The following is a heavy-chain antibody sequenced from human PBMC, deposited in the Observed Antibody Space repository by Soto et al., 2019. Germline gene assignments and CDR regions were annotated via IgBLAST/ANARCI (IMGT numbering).Heavy chain of an antibody. V-gene: IGHV1-69*12. CDR2: IIPIFGTA. CDR3: ASSVAKYYYSGMDV. Sequence: QVQLVQSGAEVKKPGSSVKVSCKASGGTFSSYAISWVRQAPGQGLEWMGGIIPIFGTANYEQKFQGRVTITADESTSTAYMELSSLRSEDTAVYYCASSVAKYYYSGMDVWGQGTTVTVSS. CDR1: GGTFSSYA. D-gene: IGHD5-12*01. J-gene: IGHJ6*02.